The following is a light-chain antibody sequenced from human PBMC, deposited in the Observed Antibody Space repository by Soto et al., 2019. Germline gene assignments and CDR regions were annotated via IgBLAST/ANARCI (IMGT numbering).Light chain of an antibody. Sequence: QSALTQPASVSGSPGQSITISCTGTSSDIGDYNFVSWYQQHPGKAPKLMLYDVNSRPSGVSNRFSGSKSGNTASLTISGLQAEDEADYYCTSWTTSTTVIFGGGTKVTVL. CDR1: SSDIGDYNF. CDR3: TSWTTSTTVI. V-gene: IGLV2-14*03. CDR2: DVN. J-gene: IGLJ2*01.